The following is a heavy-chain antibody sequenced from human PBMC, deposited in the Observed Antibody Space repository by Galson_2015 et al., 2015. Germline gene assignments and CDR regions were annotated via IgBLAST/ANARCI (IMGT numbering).Heavy chain of an antibody. Sequence: SETLSLTCAVYGGSFSGYYWSWIRQPPGKGLEWIGEINHSGSTNYNPSLKSRVTISVDTSKNQFSLKLSSVTAADTAVYYCARGPTTGTTRHFDYWGQGTLVTVSS. CDR1: GGSFSGYY. CDR3: ARGPTTGTTRHFDY. V-gene: IGHV4-34*01. CDR2: INHSGST. D-gene: IGHD1-1*01. J-gene: IGHJ4*02.